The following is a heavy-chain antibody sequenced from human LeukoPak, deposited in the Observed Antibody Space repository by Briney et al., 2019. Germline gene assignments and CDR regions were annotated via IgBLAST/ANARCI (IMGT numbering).Heavy chain of an antibody. Sequence: GASVKVSCKASGYTFTSYGISWVRQAPGQGLEWMGGIIPIFGTANYAQKSQGRVTITADESTSTAYMELSSLRSEDTAVYYCARERVLTVTKYYFDYWGQGTLVTVSS. J-gene: IGHJ4*02. V-gene: IGHV1-69*13. CDR1: GYTFTSYG. D-gene: IGHD4-17*01. CDR2: IIPIFGTA. CDR3: ARERVLTVTKYYFDY.